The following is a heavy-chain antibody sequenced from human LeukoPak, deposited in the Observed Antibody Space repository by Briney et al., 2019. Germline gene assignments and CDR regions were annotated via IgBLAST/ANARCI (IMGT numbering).Heavy chain of an antibody. CDR3: ARDGDDIVVATYYYYYGMDV. CDR1: GFTVSSKY. J-gene: IGHJ6*02. CDR2: IYSGGSI. D-gene: IGHD2-15*01. V-gene: IGHV3-53*01. Sequence: TGGSLRLSCAASGFTVSSKYMSWVSQAPGKGLEWVSVIYSGGSIYYADSVKGRFTISRDNSKNTLYLQMNSLRAEDTAVYYCARDGDDIVVATYYYYYGMDVWDQGTTVTVSS.